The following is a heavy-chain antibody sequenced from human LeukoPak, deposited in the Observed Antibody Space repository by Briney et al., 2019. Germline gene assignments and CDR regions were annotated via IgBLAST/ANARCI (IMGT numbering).Heavy chain of an antibody. Sequence: GGSLRLSCEASGFTFSTYAMHWVRQAPGKGLEWVAVLWSDGSNKNHADSVKGRFTISRDNSKNTLYLQMNSLRAEETAVYFCAREGRWLQSRLFDYWGQGTLVTVSS. CDR3: AREGRWLQSRLFDY. V-gene: IGHV3-33*01. CDR2: LWSDGSNK. J-gene: IGHJ4*02. CDR1: GFTFSTYA. D-gene: IGHD5-12*01.